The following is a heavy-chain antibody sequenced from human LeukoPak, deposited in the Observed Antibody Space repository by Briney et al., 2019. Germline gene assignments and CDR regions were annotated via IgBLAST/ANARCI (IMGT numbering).Heavy chain of an antibody. J-gene: IGHJ4*02. CDR1: GFTFSSYA. V-gene: IGHV3-23*01. D-gene: IGHD3-9*01. CDR3: AKGGPGYFDWFDIDY. CDR2: ISGSGGST. Sequence: GGSLRLSCAASGFTFSSYAMSWVRQAPGRGLEWVSAISGSGGSTYHADSVKGRFTISRDNSKNTLYLQMNSLRAEDTAVYYCAKGGPGYFDWFDIDYWGQGTLVTVSS.